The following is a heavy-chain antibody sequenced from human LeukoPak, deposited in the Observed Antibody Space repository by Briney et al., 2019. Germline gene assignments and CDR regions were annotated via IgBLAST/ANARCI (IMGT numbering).Heavy chain of an antibody. CDR1: GFTFSSYA. Sequence: GGSLRLSCAASGFTFSSYAMSWVRQAPGKGLEWVSAISGSGGSTYYADSVKGRFTISRDNSKNTLYLQMNSLRAEDTAVYYCAKRVRGDLRLPENYWGQGTLVTVSS. J-gene: IGHJ4*02. CDR3: AKRVRGDLRLPENY. D-gene: IGHD3-10*01. V-gene: IGHV3-23*01. CDR2: ISGSGGST.